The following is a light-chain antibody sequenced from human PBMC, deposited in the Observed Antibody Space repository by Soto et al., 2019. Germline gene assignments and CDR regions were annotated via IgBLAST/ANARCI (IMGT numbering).Light chain of an antibody. CDR3: QQYSNWPPIT. V-gene: IGKV3-15*01. J-gene: IGKJ5*01. Sequence: EIVMTQSPATLSVSPGERATLSCRASQSVSGNLAWYQQKPGQAPRLLIYGASTRATGIPARFSGSGSGPEFTLTISSLQSEDFAVYYCQQYSNWPPITFGQGTRLEIK. CDR1: QSVSGN. CDR2: GAS.